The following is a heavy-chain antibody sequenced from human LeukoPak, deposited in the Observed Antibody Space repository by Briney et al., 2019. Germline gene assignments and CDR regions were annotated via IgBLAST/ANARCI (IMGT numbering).Heavy chain of an antibody. CDR1: GGSISSYY. CDR2: IYYSGST. CDR3: ASFPDY. V-gene: IGHV4-59*01. J-gene: IGHJ4*02. Sequence: SETLSLTCTVSGGSISSYYWSWIRQPPGKGLEWIGYIYYSGSTNYNPSLKSRVTISVDTSKNQFSLKLSSVTAADTAVCYCASFPDYWGQGTLVTVSS.